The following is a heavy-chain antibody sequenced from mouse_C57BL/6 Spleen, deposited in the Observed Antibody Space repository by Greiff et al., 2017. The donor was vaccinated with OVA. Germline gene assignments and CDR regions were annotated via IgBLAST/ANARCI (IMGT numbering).Heavy chain of an antibody. Sequence: EVQLVESGAGLVKPGGSLKLSCAASGFTFSSYAMSWVRQTPEKRLEWVAYISSGGDYTYYADTVKGRFTISRDKARNTLYLQLSSLKSEDTAMYYCTRGPSDLGGFAYWGQGTLVTVSA. J-gene: IGHJ3*01. CDR3: TRGPSDLGGFAY. D-gene: IGHD3-3*01. CDR1: GFTFSSYA. CDR2: ISSGGDYT. V-gene: IGHV5-9-1*02.